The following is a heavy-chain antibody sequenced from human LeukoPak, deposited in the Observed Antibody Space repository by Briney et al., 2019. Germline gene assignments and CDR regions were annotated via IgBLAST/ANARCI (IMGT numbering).Heavy chain of an antibody. CDR1: GYTFTGYY. CDR2: INPNSGGT. V-gene: IGHV1-2*02. J-gene: IGHJ4*02. D-gene: IGHD2-15*01. Sequence: ASVKVSCKASGYTFTGYYMHWVRQAPGQGLEWMGWINPNSGGTNYAQKFQGRVTMTRDTSIGTAYMELSRLRSDDTAVYYCARDTYCSGGSCYSGYWGQGTLVTVSS. CDR3: ARDTYCSGGSCYSGY.